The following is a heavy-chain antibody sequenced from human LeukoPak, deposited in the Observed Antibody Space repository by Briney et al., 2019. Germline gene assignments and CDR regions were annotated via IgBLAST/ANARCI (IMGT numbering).Heavy chain of an antibody. V-gene: IGHV4-34*01. Sequence: SETLSLTCAVYGGSFSGYYWSWIRQPPGKGLEWIGEINHSGSTNYNPSLKSRVTTSVDTSKNQFSLKLSSVTAADTAVYYCARDAWADIVVVPAASGLDYWGQGTLVTVSS. J-gene: IGHJ4*02. CDR2: INHSGST. D-gene: IGHD2-2*01. CDR1: GGSFSGYY. CDR3: ARDAWADIVVVPAASGLDY.